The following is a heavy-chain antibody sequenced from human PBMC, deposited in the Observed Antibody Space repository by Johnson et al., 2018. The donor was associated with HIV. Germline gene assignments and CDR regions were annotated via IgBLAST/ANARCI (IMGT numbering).Heavy chain of an antibody. V-gene: IGHV3-30*04. CDR2: ISNDGRNK. CDR3: ARDLAYNSRWTGAFDI. J-gene: IGHJ3*02. CDR1: GFTFSSYS. Sequence: QVQLVESGGGVVQPGGSLRLSCAASGFTFSSYSMHWVRQAPGKGLEWVAGISNDGRNKYYADSVKGRFTISRDNSKNTLYLQMSSLRAGDTAVYYCARDLAYNSRWTGAFDIWGQGTMVTVSS. D-gene: IGHD6-13*01.